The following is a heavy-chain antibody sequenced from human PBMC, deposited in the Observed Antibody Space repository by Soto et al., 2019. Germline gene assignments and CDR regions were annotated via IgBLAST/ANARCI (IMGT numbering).Heavy chain of an antibody. CDR2: ISSSGSTR. V-gene: IGHV3-48*03. D-gene: IGHD3-22*01. J-gene: IGHJ4*02. CDR1: GFTFSSYE. CDR3: ARSAYYYDSSGYYSPFDY. Sequence: GGSLRLSCAASGFTFSSYEMNWVRQAPGKGLEWVSYISSSGSTRYYADSVKGRFTISRDNAKNSLYLQMNSLRAEDTAVYYCARSAYYYDSSGYYSPFDYWGQGTLVTVSS.